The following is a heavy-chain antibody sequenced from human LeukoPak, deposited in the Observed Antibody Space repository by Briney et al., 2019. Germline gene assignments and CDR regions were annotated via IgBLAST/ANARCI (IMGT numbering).Heavy chain of an antibody. CDR1: GGSFSGYY. D-gene: IGHD3-9*01. J-gene: IGHJ6*03. CDR3: ASSDILTGYPTYYYYYMDV. V-gene: IGHV4-34*01. Sequence: PSETLSLTCAVYGGSFSGYYWSWIRQPPGKGLEWIGEINHSGSTNYNPSLKSRVTISVDTSKNQFSLKLSSVTAADTAVYYCASSDILTGYPTYYYYYMDVWGKGTTVTVSS. CDR2: INHSGST.